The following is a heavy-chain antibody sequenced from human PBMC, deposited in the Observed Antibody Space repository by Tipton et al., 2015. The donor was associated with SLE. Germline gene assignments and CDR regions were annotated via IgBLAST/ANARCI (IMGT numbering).Heavy chain of an antibody. D-gene: IGHD3-10*02. V-gene: IGHV4-31*03. CDR3: ARMFADGGYYFDC. Sequence: TLSLTCTVSGGSISSGGYYWSWIRQHPGKGLEWIGYIYYSGSTYYNPSLKSRVTISVDTSKNQFSLKLSSVTAADTAVYYCARMFADGGYYFDCWGQGTLVAVSS. CDR1: GGSISSGGYY. CDR2: IYYSGST. J-gene: IGHJ4*02.